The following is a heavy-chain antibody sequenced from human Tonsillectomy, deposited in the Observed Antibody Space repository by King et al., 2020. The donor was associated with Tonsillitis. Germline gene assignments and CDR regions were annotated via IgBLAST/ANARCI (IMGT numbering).Heavy chain of an antibody. CDR3: ARGRNVGYGIEVY. D-gene: IGHD5-12*01. Sequence: LQLQESGPVLVKPSETLSLTCSVSGYSISSGYYWGWIRQSPGKGLEWIGSIYHSGTTYDNPSFKSRVTISVDTSKNQFSLKLDSVTAADTAVYYCARGRNVGYGIEVYWGQGTLVTVSS. V-gene: IGHV4-38-2*02. CDR2: IYHSGTT. CDR1: GYSISSGYY. J-gene: IGHJ4*02.